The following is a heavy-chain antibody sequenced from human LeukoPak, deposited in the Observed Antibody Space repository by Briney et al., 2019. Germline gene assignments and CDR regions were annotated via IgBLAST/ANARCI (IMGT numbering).Heavy chain of an antibody. CDR2: ISSSGSTI. V-gene: IGHV3-11*04. CDR3: ARPHYDFWSRDWYFDL. Sequence: GGSLRLSCAASGFTFSDYYMSWIRQAPGKGLEWVSYISSSGSTIYYADSVKGRFTISRDNAKNSLYLQMNSLRAEDTAVYYCARPHYDFWSRDWYFDLWGRGTLVTVSS. D-gene: IGHD3-3*01. CDR1: GFTFSDYY. J-gene: IGHJ2*01.